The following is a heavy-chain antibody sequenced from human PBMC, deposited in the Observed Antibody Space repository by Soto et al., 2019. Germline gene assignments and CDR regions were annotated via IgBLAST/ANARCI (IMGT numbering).Heavy chain of an antibody. D-gene: IGHD6-13*01. CDR2: INPNSGGT. CDR3: ARVQAAGTSNYYYGMDV. V-gene: IGHV1-2*02. Sequence: ASVKVSCKASGYTFTGYYMHWVLQAPGQGLEWMGWINPNSGGTNYAQKFQGRVTMTRDTSISTAYMELSRLRSDDTAVYYCARVQAAGTSNYYYGMDVWGQGTTVTVS. J-gene: IGHJ6*02. CDR1: GYTFTGYY.